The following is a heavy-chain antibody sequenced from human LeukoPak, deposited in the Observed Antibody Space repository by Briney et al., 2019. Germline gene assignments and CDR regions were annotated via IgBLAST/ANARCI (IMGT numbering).Heavy chain of an antibody. D-gene: IGHD3-16*01. J-gene: IGHJ4*02. V-gene: IGHV6-1*01. CDR1: GDSFSSNSVA. CDR3: VRSRGGDFDH. Sequence: SQTLSLTCAISGDSFSSNSVAWNWIRQSPSRDLEWVVRTYYRSKWSNDYAVSVRSRVTINPDTSKYQNSLQLNSVTPADAAVYYCVRSRGGDFDHWGQGTLVTVSS. CDR2: TYYRSKWSN.